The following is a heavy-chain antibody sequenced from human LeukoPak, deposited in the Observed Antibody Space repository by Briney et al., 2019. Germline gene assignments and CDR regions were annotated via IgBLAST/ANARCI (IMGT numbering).Heavy chain of an antibody. V-gene: IGHV4-31*03. D-gene: IGHD3-9*01. CDR3: ARVGYDILTIHFDY. CDR1: GGSISSGGYY. CDR2: IYYSGST. Sequence: TLSLTCTVSGGSISSGGYYWSWIRQHPGKGLEWIGYIYYSGSTYYNPSLKSRVTISVDTSKNQFSLKLSSVTAADTAVYYCARVGYDILTIHFDYWGQGTLVTVSS. J-gene: IGHJ4*02.